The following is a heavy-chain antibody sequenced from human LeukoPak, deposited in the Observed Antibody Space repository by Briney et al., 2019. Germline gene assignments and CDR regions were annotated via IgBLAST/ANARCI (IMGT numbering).Heavy chain of an antibody. CDR2: ISGGGRNT. D-gene: IGHD4-17*01. CDR1: GITFSNYV. Sequence: GGSLRLSCAASGITFSNYVMSWVRQAPGKGLEWVSAISGGGRNTYYAASVKGRFTISRDNSKNMLHLQMNSLRAEDTAVYYCAKDRTSMVTTGLDYWGQGTLVTVSS. CDR3: AKDRTSMVTTGLDY. J-gene: IGHJ4*02. V-gene: IGHV3-23*01.